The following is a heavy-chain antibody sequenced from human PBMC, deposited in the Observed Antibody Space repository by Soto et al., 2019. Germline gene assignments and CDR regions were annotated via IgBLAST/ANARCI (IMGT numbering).Heavy chain of an antibody. CDR2: INHSGST. J-gene: IGHJ4*02. Sequence: PSETLSLTCAVYGGSFSGYYWSWIRQPPGKGLEWIGEINHSGSTNYNPSLKSRVTISVDTSKNQFSLKLSSVTAADTAVYYCARHRGLMVRGVISHWGQGTLVTVSS. D-gene: IGHD3-10*01. CDR3: ARHRGLMVRGVISH. CDR1: GGSFSGYY. V-gene: IGHV4-34*01.